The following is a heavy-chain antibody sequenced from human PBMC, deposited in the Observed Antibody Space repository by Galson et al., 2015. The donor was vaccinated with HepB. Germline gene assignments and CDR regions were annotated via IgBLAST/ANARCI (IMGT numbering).Heavy chain of an antibody. V-gene: IGHV3-11*01. J-gene: IGHJ6*02. Sequence: SLRLSCAASGFTFSDYYMSWVRQAPGKGLEWVTYISRSGSTIYYAGSVKGRFTISRDNAKNSLHLQMSSLRAEDTAVYYCARVVTTSAYYYGMDVWGQGTTVTVSS. D-gene: IGHD4-17*01. CDR3: ARVVTTSAYYYGMDV. CDR1: GFTFSDYY. CDR2: ISRSGSTI.